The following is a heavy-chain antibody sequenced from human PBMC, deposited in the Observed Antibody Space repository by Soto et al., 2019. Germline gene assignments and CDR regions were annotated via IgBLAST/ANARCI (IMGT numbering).Heavy chain of an antibody. CDR1: GYTFTSYG. J-gene: IGHJ3*02. V-gene: IGHV1-18*01. D-gene: IGHD3-3*01. Sequence: ASVKVSCKASGYTFTSYGISWVRQAPGQGLEWMGWISAYNDNTNYAQKLQGRVTMTTDTSTSTAYMELRSLRSDDTAVYYCARDSSDFWSGFDAFDIWGQGTMVTVSS. CDR2: ISAYNDNT. CDR3: ARDSSDFWSGFDAFDI.